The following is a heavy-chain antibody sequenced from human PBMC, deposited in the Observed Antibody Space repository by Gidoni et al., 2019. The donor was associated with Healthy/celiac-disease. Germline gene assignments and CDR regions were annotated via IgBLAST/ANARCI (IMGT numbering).Heavy chain of an antibody. CDR3: AKPGGVPAAIFNWYFDL. V-gene: IGHV3-23*01. D-gene: IGHD2-2*02. J-gene: IGHJ2*01. Sequence: EVQLLESGGGLVQPGGSLRLSCAASGFTFSSYAMSWVRQATGKGLEWVSAISGSGGSTYYADSVKGRFTISRDNSKNTLYLQMNSLRAEDTAVYYCAKPGGVPAAIFNWYFDLWGRGTLVTVSS. CDR1: GFTFSSYA. CDR2: ISGSGGST.